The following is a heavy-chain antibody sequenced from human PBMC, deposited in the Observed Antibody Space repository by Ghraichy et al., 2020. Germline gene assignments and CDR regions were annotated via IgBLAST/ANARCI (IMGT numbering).Heavy chain of an antibody. CDR1: GYTFTGYY. Sequence: ASVKVSCKASGYTFTGYYMHWVRQAPGQGLEWMGWINPNSGGTNYAQKFQGWVTMTRDTSISTAYMELSRLRSDDTAVYYCARGRGYDFWNGYYYGMDVWGQGTMVTVSS. D-gene: IGHD3-3*01. CDR2: INPNSGGT. CDR3: ARGRGYDFWNGYYYGMDV. J-gene: IGHJ6*02. V-gene: IGHV1-2*04.